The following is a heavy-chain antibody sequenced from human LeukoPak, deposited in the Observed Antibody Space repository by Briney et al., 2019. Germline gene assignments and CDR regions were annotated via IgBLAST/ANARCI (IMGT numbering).Heavy chain of an antibody. CDR1: GGTFSSYA. J-gene: IGHJ5*02. Sequence: SVKVSCKASGGTFSSYAISWVRQAPGQGLEWMGRIIPIFGIANYAQKFQGRVTITADKSTSTAYMELSSLRSEDTAVYYCARDRSALTPRPLNWFDPWGQGTLVTVSS. CDR3: ARDRSALTPRPLNWFDP. V-gene: IGHV1-69*04. D-gene: IGHD4/OR15-4a*01. CDR2: IIPIFGIA.